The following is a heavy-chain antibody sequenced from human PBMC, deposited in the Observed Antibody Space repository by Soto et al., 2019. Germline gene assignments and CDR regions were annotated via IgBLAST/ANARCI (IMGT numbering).Heavy chain of an antibody. CDR3: ARKSSSSYGYSYAYNWFDP. V-gene: IGHV2-26*01. D-gene: IGHD5-18*01. CDR2: IFSNDEK. J-gene: IGHJ5*02. Sequence: SGPTLVNPTETLTLTCTVSGFSLSNARMGVSWIRQPPGKALEWLAHIFSNDEKSYSTSLKSRLTISKDTSKSQVVLTMTNMDPVDTATYYCARKSSSSYGYSYAYNWFDPWGQGTLVTVS. CDR1: GFSLSNARMG.